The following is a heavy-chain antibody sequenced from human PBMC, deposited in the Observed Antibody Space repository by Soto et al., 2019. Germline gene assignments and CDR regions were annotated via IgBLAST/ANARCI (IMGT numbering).Heavy chain of an antibody. D-gene: IGHD6-6*01. CDR2: IKSKTDGGTT. V-gene: IGHV3-15*01. CDR3: TTAGDSSSSADY. CDR1: GFTFSNAW. J-gene: IGHJ4*02. Sequence: KAGGSLRLSCAAPGFTFSNAWMSWVRQAPGKGLEWVGRIKSKTDGGTTDYAAPVKGRFTISRDDSKNTLYPQMNSLKTEDTAVYYCTTAGDSSSSADYLGQGTLVTVSS.